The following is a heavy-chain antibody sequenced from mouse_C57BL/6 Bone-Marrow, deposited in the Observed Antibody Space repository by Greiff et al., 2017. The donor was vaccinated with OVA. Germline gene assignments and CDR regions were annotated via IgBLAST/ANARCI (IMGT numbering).Heavy chain of an antibody. CDR3: ARWWPHWYFDV. V-gene: IGHV1-81*01. J-gene: IGHJ1*03. D-gene: IGHD1-1*02. Sequence: QVQLKQSGAELARPGASVKLSCKASGYTFTSYGISWVKQRTGQGLEWIGEIYPRSGNTYYNEKFKGKATLTADKSSSTAYMELRSLTSEDSAVYFCARWWPHWYFDVWGTGTTVTVSS. CDR2: IYPRSGNT. CDR1: GYTFTSYG.